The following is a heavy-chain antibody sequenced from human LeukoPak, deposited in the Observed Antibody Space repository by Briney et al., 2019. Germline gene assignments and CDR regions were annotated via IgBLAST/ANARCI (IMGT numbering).Heavy chain of an antibody. J-gene: IGHJ4*02. CDR3: ARDSSSWSVSVY. CDR1: GYTFTSYG. Sequence: ASVKVSCKASGYTFTSYGISWVRQAPGQGLEWMGWISAYNGNTNYAQKLQGRVTMTTDTSTSTAYVELRSLRSDDTAVYYCARDSSSWSVSVYWGQGTLVTVSS. CDR2: ISAYNGNT. V-gene: IGHV1-18*01. D-gene: IGHD6-13*01.